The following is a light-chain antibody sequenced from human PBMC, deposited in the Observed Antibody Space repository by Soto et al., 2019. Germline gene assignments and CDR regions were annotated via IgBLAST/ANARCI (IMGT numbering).Light chain of an antibody. V-gene: IGKV1-5*01. CDR3: QQYENYWT. CDR2: DAS. J-gene: IGKJ1*01. CDR1: QSISNW. Sequence: DIQMTQSPSTLSASVGDRVTISCRASQSISNWLAWYQQKPGKAPKLLMSDASSLERGVPSRFSGSGSGTEFSLTISNLQPDDCATYYCQQYENYWTFGQGTKVDIK.